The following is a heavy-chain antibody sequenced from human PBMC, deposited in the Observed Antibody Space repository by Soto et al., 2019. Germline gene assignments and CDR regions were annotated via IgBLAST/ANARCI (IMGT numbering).Heavy chain of an antibody. D-gene: IGHD5-18*01. CDR3: ARNGYSYGSLYYFDY. V-gene: IGHV4-4*02. J-gene: IGHJ4*02. Sequence: SETLSLTCAVSGGSISSNNWWSWVRQPPGKGLEWIGEIYHSGSTYYNPSLKSRVTISVDKSKDQLSLKLNSVTAADTAVYYCARNGYSYGSLYYFDYWGQGTLVTVSS. CDR2: IYHSGST. CDR1: GGSISSNNW.